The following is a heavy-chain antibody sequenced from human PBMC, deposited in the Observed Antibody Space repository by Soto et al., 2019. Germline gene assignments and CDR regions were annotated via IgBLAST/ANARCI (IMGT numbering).Heavy chain of an antibody. CDR3: AKGALFWSGYYTGFDH. J-gene: IGHJ4*02. V-gene: IGHV3-9*01. D-gene: IGHD3-3*01. Sequence: DVRLVESGGGLVQLGRSLRLSCVASGFTFDDHAMHWVRQAPGEGLEWVSGISWNSNSIGYADSVQGRFTISRDNANNSLYLEMNSLRVEDTALYYCAKGALFWSGYYTGFDHWGQGAQVTVSS. CDR1: GFTFDDHA. CDR2: ISWNSNSI.